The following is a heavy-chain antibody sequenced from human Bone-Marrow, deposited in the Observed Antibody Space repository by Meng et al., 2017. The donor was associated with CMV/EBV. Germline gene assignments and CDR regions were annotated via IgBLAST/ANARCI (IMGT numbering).Heavy chain of an antibody. V-gene: IGHV3-20*04. Sequence: GESLKISCAASGFTFDDYGMSWVRQAPGKGLEWVSGINWNGGSTGYADSVKGRFTISRDNAKNSLYLQMNSLRAEDTAVYYCAKDQGVYLSGWFDPWGQGTLVTVSS. J-gene: IGHJ5*02. D-gene: IGHD2-8*01. CDR2: INWNGGST. CDR3: AKDQGVYLSGWFDP. CDR1: GFTFDDYG.